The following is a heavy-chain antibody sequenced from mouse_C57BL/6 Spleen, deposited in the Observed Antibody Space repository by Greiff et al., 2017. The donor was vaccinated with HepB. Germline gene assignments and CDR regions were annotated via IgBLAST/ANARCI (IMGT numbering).Heavy chain of an antibody. Sequence: EVKLVESGGGLVKPGGSLKLSCAASGFTFSDYGMHWVRQAPEKGLEWVAYISSGSSTIYYADTVKGRFTISRDNAKNTLFLQMTSLRSEDTAMYYCARGGYDVTFAYWGQGTLVTVSA. CDR1: GFTFSDYG. D-gene: IGHD2-2*01. V-gene: IGHV5-17*01. J-gene: IGHJ3*01. CDR3: ARGGYDVTFAY. CDR2: ISSGSSTI.